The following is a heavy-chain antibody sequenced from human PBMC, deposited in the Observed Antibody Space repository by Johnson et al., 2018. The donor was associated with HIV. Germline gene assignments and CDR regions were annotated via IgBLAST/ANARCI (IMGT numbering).Heavy chain of an antibody. CDR1: GFTFSNYG. J-gene: IGHJ3*02. D-gene: IGHD6-6*01. V-gene: IGHV3-30*19. CDR2: ISYDGSNK. Sequence: QVQLVESGGGVVQPGRSLRLSCAASGFTFSNYGMHWVRQAPGKGLEWVAVISYDGSNKNYADSVKGRFTISRDNSKNTLYLQMNSLRADDTAVYYCARAKSIAMRGGAFDSGGQGTMVTVSS. CDR3: ARAKSIAMRGGAFDS.